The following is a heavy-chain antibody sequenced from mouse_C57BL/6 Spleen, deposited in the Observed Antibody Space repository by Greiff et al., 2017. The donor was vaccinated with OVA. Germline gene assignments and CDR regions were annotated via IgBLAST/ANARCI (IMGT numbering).Heavy chain of an antibody. Sequence: EVQVVESGGGLVQPGGSLSLSCAASGFTFTDYYMSWVRQPPGKALEWLGFIRKKANGYTTEYSASVKGRFTISRDNSQSILYLQMNALGAEDSATYYCARFIPSDYAMDYWGQGTSVTVSS. CDR2: IRKKANGYTT. CDR1: GFTFTDYY. D-gene: IGHD6-1*01. V-gene: IGHV7-3*01. J-gene: IGHJ4*01. CDR3: ARFIPSDYAMDY.